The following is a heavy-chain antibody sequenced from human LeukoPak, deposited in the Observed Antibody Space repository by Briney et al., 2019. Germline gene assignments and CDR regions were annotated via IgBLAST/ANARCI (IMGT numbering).Heavy chain of an antibody. CDR3: TRDAYNFNDFDY. CDR2: VSSHGNDG. Sequence: GRSLRLSCAVSEFTFSHFAMHWVRQAPGKGREWVAVVSSHGNDGYYADSVKGRFTISRDNSKNTLYLQIDSLRAEDTAIYYCTRDAYNFNDFDYWGQGTLVTVSS. D-gene: IGHD5-24*01. CDR1: EFTFSHFA. V-gene: IGHV3-30*01. J-gene: IGHJ4*02.